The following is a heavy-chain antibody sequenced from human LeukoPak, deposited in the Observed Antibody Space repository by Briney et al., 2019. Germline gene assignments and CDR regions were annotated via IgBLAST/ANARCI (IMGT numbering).Heavy chain of an antibody. Sequence: SVKVSCKASGGTFSSYATSWVRQAPGQGLEWMGGIIPIFGTANYAQKFQGRVTITADESTSTAYMELSSLRSEDTAVYYCARVRVTATPGLYAFDIWGQGTMVTVSS. J-gene: IGHJ3*02. CDR2: IIPIFGTA. CDR3: ARVRVTATPGLYAFDI. CDR1: GGTFSSYA. V-gene: IGHV1-69*13. D-gene: IGHD2-21*02.